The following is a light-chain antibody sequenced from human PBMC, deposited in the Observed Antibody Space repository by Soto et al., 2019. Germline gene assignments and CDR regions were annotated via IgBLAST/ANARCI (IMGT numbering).Light chain of an antibody. CDR2: LGS. V-gene: IGKV2-28*01. J-gene: IGKJ5*01. CDR1: QSLLHSNGYNY. Sequence: DIVMTQSPLSLPVTPGEPASISCRSSQSLLHSNGYNYLDWYLQKPGQSLQLLIYLGSNRASGVPDRFSGCGSGTDFTLKISRVEAEDVGVYYCMQSLQTPFTFGQGTRLEIK. CDR3: MQSLQTPFT.